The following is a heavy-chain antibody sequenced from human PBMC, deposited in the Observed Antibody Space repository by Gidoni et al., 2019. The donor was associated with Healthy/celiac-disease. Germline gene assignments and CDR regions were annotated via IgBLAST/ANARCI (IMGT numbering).Heavy chain of an antibody. Sequence: SSYGMHWVRQAPGKGLEWVAVISYDGSNKYYADSVKGRFTISRDNSKNTLYLQMNSLRAEDTAVYYCAKDPLEQLPQIVATSSGYYYYGMDVWGQGTTVTVSS. CDR3: AKDPLEQLPQIVATSSGYYYYGMDV. CDR2: ISYDGSNK. V-gene: IGHV3-30*18. CDR1: SSYG. J-gene: IGHJ6*02. D-gene: IGHD5-12*01.